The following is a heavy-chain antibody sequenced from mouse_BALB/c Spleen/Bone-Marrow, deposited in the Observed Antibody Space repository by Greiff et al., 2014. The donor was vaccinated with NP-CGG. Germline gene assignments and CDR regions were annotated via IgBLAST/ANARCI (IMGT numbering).Heavy chain of an antibody. J-gene: IGHJ4*01. CDR2: IHYSGYT. Sequence: EVQLQQSGPDLVKPSQSLSLTCTVTGYSITSGYSWHWIRQFPGNILEWMGYIHYSGYTNYNPSLKSRISITRDTSKNQFLLQLNSVTTEDTATYYCARTDGYYAMDYWGQGTSVTVSS. V-gene: IGHV3-1*02. CDR1: GYSITSGYS. D-gene: IGHD2-3*01. CDR3: ARTDGYYAMDY.